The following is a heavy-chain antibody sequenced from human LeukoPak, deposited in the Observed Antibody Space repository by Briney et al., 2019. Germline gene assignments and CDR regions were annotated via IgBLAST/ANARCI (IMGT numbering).Heavy chain of an antibody. CDR1: GFTFDNYG. CDR3: ARDKSYYSFDI. J-gene: IGHJ3*02. CDR2: ITWNGGST. D-gene: IGHD3-10*01. V-gene: IGHV3-20*01. Sequence: GGSLRLSCAASGFTFDNYGMNWVRQAPGKGLEWVSGITWNGGSTGYADSVKGRFTISRDNAKNSLYLQINSLRAEDTALYHCARDKSYYSFDIWGQGTMVTVSS.